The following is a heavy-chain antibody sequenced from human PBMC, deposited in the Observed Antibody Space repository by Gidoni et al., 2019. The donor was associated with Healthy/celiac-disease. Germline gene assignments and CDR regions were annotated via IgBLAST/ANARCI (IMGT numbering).Heavy chain of an antibody. CDR2: ISYSGNT. CDR1: GDSIGSYS. Sequence: QVQLQESGPGLGKPSETLSLTCTVSGDSIGSYSWSWIRQPPGKGLEWIGFISYSGNTNYNPSLKSRVTLSLDTSKNQFSLNLRSVTAADTAVYYCARVQGIPVAGDNWFDPWGQGTLVTVSS. D-gene: IGHD6-19*01. V-gene: IGHV4-59*01. J-gene: IGHJ5*02. CDR3: ARVQGIPVAGDNWFDP.